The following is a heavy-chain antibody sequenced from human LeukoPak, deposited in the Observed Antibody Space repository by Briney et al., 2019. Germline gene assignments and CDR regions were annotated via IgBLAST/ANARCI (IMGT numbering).Heavy chain of an antibody. CDR2: IIPILGIA. CDR3: AAANMIVVDDDAFDI. D-gene: IGHD3-22*01. Sequence: GASVKVSCKASGGTFSSYAISWVRQAPGQGLEWMGRIIPILGIANYAQKFQGRVTITADKSTSTAYMELSSLRSEDTAVYYCAAANMIVVDDDAFDIWGQGTMVTVSS. J-gene: IGHJ3*02. CDR1: GGTFSSYA. V-gene: IGHV1-69*04.